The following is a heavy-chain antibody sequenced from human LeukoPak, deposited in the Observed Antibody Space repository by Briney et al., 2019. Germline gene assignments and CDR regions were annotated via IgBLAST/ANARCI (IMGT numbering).Heavy chain of an antibody. V-gene: IGHV1-69*13. CDR2: IIPIFGTA. CDR3: ARGAASSSPEDYYYYYGMDV. CDR1: GGTFSSYA. D-gene: IGHD6-6*01. Sequence: ASVKVSCKASGGTFSSYAISWVRQAPGQGLEWMGGIIPIFGTANYAQKFQGRVTITADESTSTAYMELSSLRSEDTAVYYCARGAASSSPEDYYYYYGMDVWGQGTTVTVSS. J-gene: IGHJ6*02.